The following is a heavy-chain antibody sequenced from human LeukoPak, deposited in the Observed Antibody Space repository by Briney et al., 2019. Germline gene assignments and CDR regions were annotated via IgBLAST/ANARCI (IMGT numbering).Heavy chain of an antibody. CDR3: AREITCPDGTDCSCMDV. D-gene: IGHD3-10*01. J-gene: IGHJ6*03. V-gene: IGHV3-74*01. Sequence: GGSLRLSCAASGITLSPYWMHWVRQITGKGLEWVSRINSDGSSKAYANSVKGRFTISRDNANNMLYLQMNTLRADDTAVYYCAREITCPDGTDCSCMDVWGKGSTVTVSS. CDR1: GITLSPYW. CDR2: INSDGSSK.